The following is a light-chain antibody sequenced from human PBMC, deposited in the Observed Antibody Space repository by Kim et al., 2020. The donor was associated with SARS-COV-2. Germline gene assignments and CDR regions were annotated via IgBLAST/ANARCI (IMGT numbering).Light chain of an antibody. CDR1: SLRSYY. J-gene: IGLJ3*02. Sequence: SSELTQDPAVSVALGQTVRITCQGDSLRSYYASWYQQKPGQAPVLVIYGKNNRPSGIPDRFSGSSSGNTASLTITGAQAEDDADYYCNSRDSSGNWVFGGGTQLTVL. CDR2: GKN. CDR3: NSRDSSGNWV. V-gene: IGLV3-19*01.